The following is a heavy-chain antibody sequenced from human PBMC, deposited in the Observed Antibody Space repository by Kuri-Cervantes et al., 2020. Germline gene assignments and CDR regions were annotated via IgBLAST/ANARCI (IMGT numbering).Heavy chain of an antibody. Sequence: GGSLRLSCAASGFSFSSYGMSWVRQAPGKGLEWVSVIYSGGSTYYADSVKGRFTISRDNSKNTLYLQMNSLRAEDTAVYYCAREPGSGYFFDYWGQGTLVTVSS. V-gene: IGHV3-66*01. D-gene: IGHD3-22*01. J-gene: IGHJ4*02. CDR2: IYSGGST. CDR1: GFSFSSYG. CDR3: AREPGSGYFFDY.